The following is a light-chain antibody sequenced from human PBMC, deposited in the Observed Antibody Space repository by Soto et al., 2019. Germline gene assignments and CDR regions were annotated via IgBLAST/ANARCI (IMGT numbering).Light chain of an antibody. CDR2: GPS. CDR1: QSVSSD. Sequence: EIVMTQSPATLSVSLGERATLSCRASQSVSSDLAWYQQKPDQAPRLLIYGPSIRATGVPARFSGSGSGTEFTLTISSLQSEDSGVYYCHQYNKWPPATFGQGTKV. V-gene: IGKV3-15*01. CDR3: HQYNKWPPAT. J-gene: IGKJ1*01.